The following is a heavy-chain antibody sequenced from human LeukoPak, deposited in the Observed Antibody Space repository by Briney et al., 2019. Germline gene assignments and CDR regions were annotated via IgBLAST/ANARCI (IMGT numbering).Heavy chain of an antibody. CDR1: GYTFTSYG. CDR2: INPNSGGT. D-gene: IGHD6-13*01. CDR3: ARDGVYSRNFDAFDI. V-gene: IGHV1-2*02. Sequence: ASVKVSCKTSGYTFTSYGISWVRQAPGQGLEWMGWINPNSGGTKCAQKFQGRVAMTRDTSISTAYMELNSLGSDDTAVYYCARDGVYSRNFDAFDIWGQGTMVTVSS. J-gene: IGHJ3*02.